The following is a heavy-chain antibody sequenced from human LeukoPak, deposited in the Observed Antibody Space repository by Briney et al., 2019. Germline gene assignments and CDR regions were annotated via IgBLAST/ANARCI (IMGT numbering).Heavy chain of an antibody. V-gene: IGHV3-23*01. CDR2: ISGSGGST. CDR3: AKDHSQQLVSIRSDY. CDR1: GFTFSSYA. Sequence: PGGSLRLSCAASGFTFSSYAMSWVRQAPGKGLEWVSAISGSGGSTYYADSVKGRFTISRDNSKNTLYLQMNSLRAEDTAVYYCAKDHSQQLVSIRSDYWGQGTLVTVSS. J-gene: IGHJ4*02. D-gene: IGHD6-6*01.